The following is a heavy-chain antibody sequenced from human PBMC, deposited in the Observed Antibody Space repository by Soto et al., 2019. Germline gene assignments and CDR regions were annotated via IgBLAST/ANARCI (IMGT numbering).Heavy chain of an antibody. Sequence: SETLSLTCTVSGGSISSGDYYWSWIRQPPGKGLDWIGYINYSGSTYDNPSLKSRGTISVDTSKNQFSLKLSSVTAADTVVYYCARGLGSSSWYFAYWGQGTLVTVSS. V-gene: IGHV4-30-4*02. CDR2: INYSGST. D-gene: IGHD6-13*01. CDR3: ARGLGSSSWYFAY. J-gene: IGHJ4*02. CDR1: GGSISSGDYY.